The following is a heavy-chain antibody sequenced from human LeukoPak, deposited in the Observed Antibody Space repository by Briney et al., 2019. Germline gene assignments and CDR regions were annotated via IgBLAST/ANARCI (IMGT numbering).Heavy chain of an antibody. V-gene: IGHV3-30-3*01. CDR2: ISYDGSNK. J-gene: IGHJ4*02. D-gene: IGHD6-19*01. CDR3: ARDRAPLSIAVVGTSDY. CDR1: GFTFSSYA. Sequence: AGGSLRLSCAASGFTFSSYAMHWVRQAPGKGLEWVAVISYDGSNKYYADSVKGRFTISRDNSKNTLYLQMNSLRAEDTAVYYCARDRAPLSIAVVGTSDYGGQGTLVTVSS.